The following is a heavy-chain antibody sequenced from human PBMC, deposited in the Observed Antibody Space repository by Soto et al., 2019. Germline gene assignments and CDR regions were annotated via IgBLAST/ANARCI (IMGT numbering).Heavy chain of an antibody. V-gene: IGHV3-23*01. D-gene: IGHD6-19*01. J-gene: IGHJ6*02. CDR2: LSGSDDST. CDR1: GFTFNNYA. CDR3: LTIQVAGTANPVSYYYGMDV. Sequence: PGGSLRLSCAASGFTFNNYAMSWVRQAPGKGLEWVSLLSGSDDSTYYADSVKGRFTMSSDSSKTTLYLHMNSLRAEDTAVYYCLTIQVAGTANPVSYYYGMDVWGQGTTVTVSS.